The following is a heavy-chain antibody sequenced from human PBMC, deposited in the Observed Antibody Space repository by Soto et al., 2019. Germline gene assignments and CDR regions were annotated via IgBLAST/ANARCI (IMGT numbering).Heavy chain of an antibody. V-gene: IGHV3-33*01. CDR2: IWYDGSNK. CDR1: GFTFSSYG. Sequence: SLRLSCAASGFTFSSYGMHWVRQAPGKGLEWVAVIWYDGSNKYYADSVKGRFTISRDNSKNTLYLQMNSLRAEDTAVYYCARCLRSYKHIYGMDAWGQGTTVTVSS. D-gene: IGHD3-3*01. J-gene: IGHJ6*02. CDR3: ARCLRSYKHIYGMDA.